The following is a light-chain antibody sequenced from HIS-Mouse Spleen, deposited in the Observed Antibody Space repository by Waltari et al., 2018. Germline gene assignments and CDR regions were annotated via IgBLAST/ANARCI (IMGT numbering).Light chain of an antibody. CDR2: GAS. Sequence: EIVLTQSPGTLSLSPGERATLSCRASQSVSSSYLAWDQQNPGQAPRLLIYGASSRATGIPDRFSGSGSGTDFTLTISRLEPEDFAVYYCQQYGSSPETFGQGTKVEIK. CDR3: QQYGSSPET. V-gene: IGKV3-20*01. J-gene: IGKJ1*01. CDR1: QSVSSSY.